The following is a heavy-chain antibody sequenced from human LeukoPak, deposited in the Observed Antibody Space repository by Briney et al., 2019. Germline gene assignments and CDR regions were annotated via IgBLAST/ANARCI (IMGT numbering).Heavy chain of an antibody. CDR3: AGNTYYYGSGASYRADY. CDR2: ISAYNDYT. J-gene: IGHJ4*02. V-gene: IGHV1-18*01. Sequence: ASVKVSCKASGYTFSSYGITWVRQAPGQGLEGMGWISAYNDYTHYAQKFQGRVTITADESTSTAYMELSSLRSEDPAVYYCAGNTYYYGSGASYRADYWGQGTLVTVSS. CDR1: GYTFSSYG. D-gene: IGHD3-10*01.